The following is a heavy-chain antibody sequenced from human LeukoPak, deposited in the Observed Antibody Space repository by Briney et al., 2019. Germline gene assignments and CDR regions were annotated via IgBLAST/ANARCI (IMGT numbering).Heavy chain of an antibody. Sequence: HTGGSLRLSCAASGFTFSSYWMSWVRQAPGKGLEWVANIKQDGSEKYYVDSVKGRFTISRDNAKNSLYLQMNSLRADDTAVYYCARGSVFGYQLLFSCDYWGQGTLVTVSS. CDR3: ARGSVFGYQLLFSCDY. D-gene: IGHD2-2*01. CDR1: GFTFSSYW. CDR2: IKQDGSEK. V-gene: IGHV3-7*01. J-gene: IGHJ4*02.